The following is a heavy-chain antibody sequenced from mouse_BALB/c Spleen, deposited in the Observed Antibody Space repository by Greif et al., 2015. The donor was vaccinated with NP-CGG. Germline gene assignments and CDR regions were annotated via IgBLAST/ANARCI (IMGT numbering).Heavy chain of an antibody. CDR2: ISDGGSYT. CDR3: ARDGNYWYFDV. D-gene: IGHD2-1*01. Sequence: DVKLVESGGGLVKPGGSLKLSCAASGFTFSDYYMYWVRQTPEKRLEWVATISDGGSYTYYPDSVKGRFTISRDNAKNNLYLQRSSLKSEDTAMYYCARDGNYWYFDVWGAGTTVTVSS. J-gene: IGHJ1*01. CDR1: GFTFSDYY. V-gene: IGHV5-4*02.